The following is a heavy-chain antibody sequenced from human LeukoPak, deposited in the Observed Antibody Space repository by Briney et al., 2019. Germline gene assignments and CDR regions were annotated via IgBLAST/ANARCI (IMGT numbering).Heavy chain of an antibody. Sequence: GESLKISCKGSGYFFINYWIAWVRQMPGKGLEWMGMIYPADSDTRYSPSFQGQVSISADKSIRSAYLQWSSLKASDTAMYYCATSRHVNDGVYYTQDDSWGQGTLVTVSS. CDR2: IYPADSDT. CDR1: GYFFINYW. D-gene: IGHD4/OR15-4a*01. J-gene: IGHJ5*01. CDR3: ATSRHVNDGVYYTQDDS. V-gene: IGHV5-51*01.